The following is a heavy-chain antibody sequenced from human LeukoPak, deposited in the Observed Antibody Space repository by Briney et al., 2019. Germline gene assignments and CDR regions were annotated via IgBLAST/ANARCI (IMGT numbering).Heavy chain of an antibody. CDR2: IWYDGSNK. CDR3: ARDLHGYFDY. J-gene: IGHJ4*02. CDR1: GFTFSSFT. V-gene: IGHV3-33*08. Sequence: GTSLRLSCAASGFTFSSFTIHWVRQAPGKGLEWVAVIWYDGSNKYYADSVKGRFTISRDNSKNTLYLQMNSLRAEDTAVYYCARDLHGYFDYWGQGTLVTVSS.